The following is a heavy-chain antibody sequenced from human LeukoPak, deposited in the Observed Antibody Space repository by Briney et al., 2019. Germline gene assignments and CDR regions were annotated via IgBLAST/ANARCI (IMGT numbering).Heavy chain of an antibody. V-gene: IGHV3-30*02. D-gene: IGHD3-22*01. J-gene: IGHJ4*02. Sequence: PGGSLRLSCAASGFTFSSYGMHWVRQAPGKGLEWVAFIRYDGSNKYYADSVKGRFTISRDNSKNTLYLQMNSLRAEDTAVYYCAKDVPINCYDSGGLDYWGQGTLVTVSS. CDR3: AKDVPINCYDSGGLDY. CDR1: GFTFSSYG. CDR2: IRYDGSNK.